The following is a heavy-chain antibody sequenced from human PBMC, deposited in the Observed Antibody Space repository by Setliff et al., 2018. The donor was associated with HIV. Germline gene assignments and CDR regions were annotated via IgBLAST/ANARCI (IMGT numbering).Heavy chain of an antibody. CDR3: ASTSRRLGDSSGNEGAFDI. CDR1: GYSLSSGYF. J-gene: IGHJ3*02. V-gene: IGHV4-38-2*01. Sequence: SETLSLTCAVSGYSLSSGYFWGWIRQHPGKGLEWIGSIYHSGSTYYNPSLKSRVTISVDTSKNQFSLKLSSVTAADTAVYYCASTSRRLGDSSGNEGAFDIWGQGTMVT. D-gene: IGHD3-22*01. CDR2: IYHSGST.